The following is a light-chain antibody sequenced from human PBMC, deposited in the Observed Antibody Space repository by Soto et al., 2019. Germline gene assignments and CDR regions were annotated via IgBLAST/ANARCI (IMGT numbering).Light chain of an antibody. CDR2: DNV. V-gene: IGLV1-44*01. CDR3: AAWDDSLNSWV. CDR1: SSNIGTTS. J-gene: IGLJ7*01. Sequence: QSVLAQPPSASGTPGQRLSISCSGSSSNIGTTSVNWYQHAPGAAPQLLIYDNVYRPSEVPDRFSGSKSGTSASLAISGLRSDDEADYYCAAWDDSLNSWVFGGGTQLTVL.